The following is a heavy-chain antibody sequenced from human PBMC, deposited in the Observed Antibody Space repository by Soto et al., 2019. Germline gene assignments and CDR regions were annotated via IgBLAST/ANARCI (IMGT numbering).Heavy chain of an antibody. CDR1: GFTFNSYA. J-gene: IGHJ4*02. CDR3: AKDRLAGNFDY. V-gene: IGHV3-23*01. Sequence: EVQVLDSGGGLVQPGGSLRLSCAASGFTFNSYAMNWVRQAPGKGLEWVANISATGGSTYYADSVKGRFTISRDNSKKTLYLQMNGLRVEDTAVYYCAKDRLAGNFDYWGQGTQVTVSS. CDR2: ISATGGST.